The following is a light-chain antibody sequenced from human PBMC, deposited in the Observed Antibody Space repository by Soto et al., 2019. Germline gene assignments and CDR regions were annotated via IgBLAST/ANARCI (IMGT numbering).Light chain of an antibody. J-gene: IGKJ4*01. V-gene: IGKV1-27*01. CDR3: LKLYAVPT. Sequence: DIQITQSPSSLSASVGDRVTITCRASQAISNYLAWYQQKPGKVPTLLNSAASTLQSGVPSRFSGSGSGTDFTLTIIALEPEDVATYCCLKLYAVPTFGGRTKVE. CDR2: AAS. CDR1: QAISNY.